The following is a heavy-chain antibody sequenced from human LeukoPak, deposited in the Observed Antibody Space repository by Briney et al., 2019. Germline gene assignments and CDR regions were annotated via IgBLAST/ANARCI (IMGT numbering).Heavy chain of an antibody. D-gene: IGHD3-16*02. Sequence: NPGRSLRLSCAASGFTFSSYGMHWVRQAPGKGLEWVAVISYDGSNKYYADSVKGRFTISRDNSKNTLYLQMNSLRAEDTAVYYCARDDHDYTWGSYRSSGQWGQGTLVIVSS. V-gene: IGHV3-30*03. CDR1: GFTFSSYG. CDR2: ISYDGSNK. J-gene: IGHJ4*02. CDR3: ARDDHDYTWGSYRSSGQ.